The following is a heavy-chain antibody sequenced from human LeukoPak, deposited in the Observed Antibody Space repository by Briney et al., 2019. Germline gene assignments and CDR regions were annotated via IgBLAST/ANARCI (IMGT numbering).Heavy chain of an antibody. CDR3: AKGRPAAGQYYFDY. V-gene: IGHV4-31*03. Sequence: SQTLSLTCTVSSGSISSSGYYWSSIRQLSGKGLEWIWSTSYSGTTYYNPSLKSRVTISLDTSKNQFSLKLSSVTAADTAVYYCAKGRPAAGQYYFDYWGQGILVTVSS. CDR2: TSYSGTT. D-gene: IGHD6-13*01. CDR1: SGSISSSGYY. J-gene: IGHJ4*02.